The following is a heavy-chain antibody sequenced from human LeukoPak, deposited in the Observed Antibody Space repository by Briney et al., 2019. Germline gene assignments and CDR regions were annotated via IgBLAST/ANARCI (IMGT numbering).Heavy chain of an antibody. D-gene: IGHD3-22*01. CDR2: IYYSGST. J-gene: IGHJ4*02. CDR3: ARHKGSDYYDSSGYYFDY. CDR1: GGSISSSSYY. Sequence: SETPSLTCTVSGGSISSSSYYWGWIRQPPGKGLEWIGSIYYSGSTYYNPSLKSRVTISVDTSKNQFSLKLSSVSAADTAVYYCARHKGSDYYDSSGYYFDYWGQGTLVTVSS. V-gene: IGHV4-39*01.